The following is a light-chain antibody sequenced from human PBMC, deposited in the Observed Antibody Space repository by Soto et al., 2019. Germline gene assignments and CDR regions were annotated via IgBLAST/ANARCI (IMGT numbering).Light chain of an antibody. Sequence: QSALTQPASVSGSPGQSITISCTGTSSDVGGYNYVSWYQQHPGKAPKLMIYDVSNRPSGVSNRFSGSKSGNTASLTISGLQAEDEADYYCRSYTSRSVVFGGGTKLYVL. CDR3: RSYTSRSVV. J-gene: IGLJ2*01. CDR2: DVS. CDR1: SSDVGGYNY. V-gene: IGLV2-14*01.